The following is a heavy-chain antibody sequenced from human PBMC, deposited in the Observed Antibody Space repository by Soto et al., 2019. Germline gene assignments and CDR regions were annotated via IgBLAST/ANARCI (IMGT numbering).Heavy chain of an antibody. CDR3: AKDSRFLEWLSRAPLGMEV. J-gene: IGHJ6*02. CDR1: GFTFSSYG. V-gene: IGHV3-30*18. CDR2: ISYDGSNK. D-gene: IGHD3-3*01. Sequence: GGSLRLSCAASGFTFSSYGMHWVRQAPGKGLEWVAVISYDGSNKYYADSVKGRFTISRDNSKNTLYLQMNSLRAEDTAVYYCAKDSRFLEWLSRAPLGMEVWGQGTTVTVSS.